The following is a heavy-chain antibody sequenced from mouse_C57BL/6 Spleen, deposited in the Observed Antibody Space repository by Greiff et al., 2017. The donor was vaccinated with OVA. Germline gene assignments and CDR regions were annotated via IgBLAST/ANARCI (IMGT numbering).Heavy chain of an antibody. CDR3: ARRRATDWYFDV. D-gene: IGHD3-3*01. J-gene: IGHJ1*03. CDR1: GFTFSDYG. V-gene: IGHV5-17*01. CDR2: ISSGSSTI. Sequence: EVQLVESGGGLVKPGGSLKLSCAASGFTFSDYGMHWVRQAPEKGLEWVAYISSGSSTIYYADTVKGRFTISRDNAKNTLFLQMTSLRAEDTAMYYCARRRATDWYFDVWGTGTTVTVSS.